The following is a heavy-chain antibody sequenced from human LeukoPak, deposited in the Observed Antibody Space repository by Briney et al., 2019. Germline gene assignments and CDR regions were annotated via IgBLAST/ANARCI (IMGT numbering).Heavy chain of an antibody. CDR1: GYTFTGYY. V-gene: IGHV1-2*02. Sequence: ASVKVSCKASGYTFTGYYMHWVRQAPGQGLEWMGWINPNSGGTNYAQKFQGKVTMTRDTSISTAYMELSRLRSDDTAVYYCARDRRGYSGYSDRGYFDYWGQGTLVTVSS. J-gene: IGHJ4*02. D-gene: IGHD5-12*01. CDR2: INPNSGGT. CDR3: ARDRRGYSGYSDRGYFDY.